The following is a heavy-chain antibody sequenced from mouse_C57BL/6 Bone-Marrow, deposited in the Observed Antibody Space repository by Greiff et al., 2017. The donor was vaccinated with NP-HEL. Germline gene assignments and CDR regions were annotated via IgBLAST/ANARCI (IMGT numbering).Heavy chain of an antibody. Sequence: VQVVESGPGLVQPSQSLSITCTVSGFSLTSYGVHWVRQSPGKGLEWLGVIWRGGSTDYNEAFMSRLSITKDNSKSQVFFKMNSLQADDTAIYYCAKTGFLTYWGQGTLVTVSA. CDR2: IWRGGST. CDR3: AKTGFLTY. V-gene: IGHV2-5*01. J-gene: IGHJ3*01. CDR1: GFSLTSYG.